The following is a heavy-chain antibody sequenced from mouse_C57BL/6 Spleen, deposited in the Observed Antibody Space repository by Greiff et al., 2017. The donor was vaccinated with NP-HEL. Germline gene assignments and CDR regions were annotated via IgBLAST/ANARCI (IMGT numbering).Heavy chain of an antibody. CDR3: TREYDYDAMDY. D-gene: IGHD2-4*01. V-gene: IGHV5-9-1*02. CDR2: ISSGGDYI. Sequence: EVHLVESGEGLVKPGGSLKLSCAASGFTFSSYAMSWVRQTPEKRLEWVAYISSGGDYIYYVDTVKGRFTISRDNARNTLYLQMSSLKSEDTAMYYCTREYDYDAMDYWGQGTSVTVSS. CDR1: GFTFSSYA. J-gene: IGHJ4*01.